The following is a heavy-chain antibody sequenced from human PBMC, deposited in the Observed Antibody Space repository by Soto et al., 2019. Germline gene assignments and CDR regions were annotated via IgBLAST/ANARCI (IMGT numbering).Heavy chain of an antibody. CDR3: ARARFQLLHPYYYGMDV. Sequence: QVQLQQSGPGLVKPSETLSLTCTVSGGSISSYYWSWIRQPPGKGLDWIGYIYYTEKTNYNPSLKSRVTISVDTSKNQLSLKLRSVTAADTGVYFCARARFQLLHPYYYGMDVWGQGTAVTVSS. CDR1: GGSISSYY. J-gene: IGHJ6*02. V-gene: IGHV4-59*01. CDR2: IYYTEKT. D-gene: IGHD2-15*01.